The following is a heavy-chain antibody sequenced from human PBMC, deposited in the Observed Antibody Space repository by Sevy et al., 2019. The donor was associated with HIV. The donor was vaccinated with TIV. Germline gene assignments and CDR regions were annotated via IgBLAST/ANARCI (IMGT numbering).Heavy chain of an antibody. J-gene: IGHJ6*03. V-gene: IGHV3-30*18. CDR3: AKDALYGDYAGYYMDV. CDR2: ISYDGRNK. D-gene: IGHD4-17*01. Sequence: GGSLRLSCEASGFTFSSYGMHWVRKAPGKGREGVAVISYDGRNKYYADSVKGRFTISRDNSKNTLYLQMNSLRAEDTAVYYCAKDALYGDYAGYYMDVWGKGTTVTVSS. CDR1: GFTFSSYG.